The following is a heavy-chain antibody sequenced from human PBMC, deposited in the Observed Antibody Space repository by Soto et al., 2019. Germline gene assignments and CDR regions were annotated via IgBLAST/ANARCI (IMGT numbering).Heavy chain of an antibody. J-gene: IGHJ5*02. CDR1: GYTFTSYD. V-gene: IGHV1-8*01. CDR2: MNPNSGNT. D-gene: IGHD1-1*01. CDR3: ARVGLPGLDWFDP. Sequence: ASVKVSCKASGYTFTSYDINWVRQATGQGLEWMGWMNPNSGNTGYAQKFQGRVTMTRNTSLSTDYMELSSLGSEDTAGYYCARVGLPGLDWFDPWGQGTLVTVSS.